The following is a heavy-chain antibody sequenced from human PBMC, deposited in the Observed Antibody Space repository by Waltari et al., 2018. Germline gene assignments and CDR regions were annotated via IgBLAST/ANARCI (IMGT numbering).Heavy chain of an antibody. Sequence: EVQLVESGGGLVQLGRSLRLSCAAPGSTFDDYALHWLRQAPGMGLEGVAGSRWDSGSIGYADSVKRRFTISRDNAKNSLYLQMNSLRAEDTAVYYCAKDGSGYWLMDVWGKGTTVTVSS. J-gene: IGHJ6*03. CDR1: GSTFDDYA. CDR3: AKDGSGYWLMDV. D-gene: IGHD3-3*01. V-gene: IGHV3-9*01. CDR2: SRWDSGSI.